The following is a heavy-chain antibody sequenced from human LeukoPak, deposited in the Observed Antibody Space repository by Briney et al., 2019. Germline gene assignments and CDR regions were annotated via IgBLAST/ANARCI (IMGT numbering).Heavy chain of an antibody. J-gene: IGHJ6*02. D-gene: IGHD6-13*01. CDR3: ARSYSSSWYYYGMDV. CDR1: GGSFSGYY. Sequence: SETLSLTCAVYGGSFSGYYWSWIRQPPGKGLEWIGEISDSGSTNYSPSLKSRITISVDTSKNQFSLKLSSVTAADTAVYYCARSYSSSWYYYGMDVWGQGTTVTVSS. CDR2: ISDSGST. V-gene: IGHV4-34*01.